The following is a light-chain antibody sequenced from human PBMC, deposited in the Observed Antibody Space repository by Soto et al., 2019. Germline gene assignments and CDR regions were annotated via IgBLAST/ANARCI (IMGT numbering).Light chain of an antibody. CDR3: QQYNNWPPWK. Sequence: DIVRTQSQATLSVSPGERATLSCRASQSVNGNLAWYQQKLGQAPRVLIYGASTRATGIPARFSGSGSGTEFTLTISSLQSEDFAVYYCQQYNNWPPWKFGQGTKVDIK. CDR1: QSVNGN. CDR2: GAS. V-gene: IGKV3-15*01. J-gene: IGKJ1*01.